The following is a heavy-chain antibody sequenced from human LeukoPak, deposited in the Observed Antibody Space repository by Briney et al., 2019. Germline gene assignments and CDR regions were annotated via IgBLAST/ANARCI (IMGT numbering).Heavy chain of an antibody. CDR3: AKDTAYYYDSSGYHLNAFDI. J-gene: IGHJ3*02. CDR2: ISGSGGST. V-gene: IGHV3-23*01. D-gene: IGHD3-22*01. CDR1: GFTVSNNY. Sequence: GGSLRLSCAASGFTVSNNYMSWVRQAPGKGLEWVSAISGSGGSTYYADSVKGRFTISRDNSKNTPYLQMNSLRAEDTAVYYCAKDTAYYYDSSGYHLNAFDIWGQGTMVTVSS.